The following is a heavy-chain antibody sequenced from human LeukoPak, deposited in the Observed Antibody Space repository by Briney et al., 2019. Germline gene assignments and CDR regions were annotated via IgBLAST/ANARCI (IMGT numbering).Heavy chain of an antibody. D-gene: IGHD3-16*01. CDR3: ARFPPGGGHFDY. J-gene: IGHJ4*02. CDR1: GGSISGYY. V-gene: IGHV4-59*01. Sequence: SETLSLTCTVSGGSISGYYWNWIRQAPGKGLEWIGYIYYSGSTNYSPSLKSRVTISVDTSKNQFSLKLSSVTAADTAVYYCARFPPGGGHFDYWGQGTLVTVSS. CDR2: IYYSGST.